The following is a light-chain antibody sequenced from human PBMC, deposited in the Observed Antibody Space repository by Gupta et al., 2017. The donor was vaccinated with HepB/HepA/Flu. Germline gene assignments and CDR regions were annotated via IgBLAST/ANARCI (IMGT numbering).Light chain of an antibody. CDR3: QQYYSTPCS. CDR1: QSVLYSSNNENY. V-gene: IGKV4-1*01. CDR2: WAS. Sequence: DIVMTQSPDSLAVSLRVRACINCKSSQSVLYSSNNENYLAWYQQKPGQPPKLLIYWASTRESGVPDRFSGSGSGTDFTLTISSLQAEDVAVYYCQQYYSTPCSFGQGTKLEIK. J-gene: IGKJ2*04.